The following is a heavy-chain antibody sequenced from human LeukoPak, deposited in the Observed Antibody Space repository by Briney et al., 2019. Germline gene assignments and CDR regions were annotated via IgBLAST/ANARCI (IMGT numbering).Heavy chain of an antibody. J-gene: IGHJ5*02. Sequence: GGSLRLSCAASGFTFTSYAMTWVRYSPGKGLEWVSSIYADGAATFYADSVKGRFSISRDNAKNTVGLQMHSLTAEDSAVYYCAKDQSYYNWFDPRGQGTLVTVSP. CDR2: IYADGAAT. D-gene: IGHD3-10*01. V-gene: IGHV3-23*01. CDR3: AKDQSYYNWFDP. CDR1: GFTFTSYA.